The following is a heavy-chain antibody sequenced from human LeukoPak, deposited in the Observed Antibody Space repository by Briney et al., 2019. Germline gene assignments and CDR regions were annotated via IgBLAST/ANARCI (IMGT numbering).Heavy chain of an antibody. D-gene: IGHD5-12*01. V-gene: IGHV4-39*01. Sequence: PSETLSLTCTVSGGSISRTSYYWDWIRQPPGKGLEWIGNVFDSGSTHYNPSLKSRVTISVDTSKNQFSLRLSSVTAADTAVYYRARHTRPGHSGYENAFDIWGQGTMVTVSS. CDR1: GGSISRTSYY. J-gene: IGHJ3*02. CDR2: VFDSGST. CDR3: ARHTRPGHSGYENAFDI.